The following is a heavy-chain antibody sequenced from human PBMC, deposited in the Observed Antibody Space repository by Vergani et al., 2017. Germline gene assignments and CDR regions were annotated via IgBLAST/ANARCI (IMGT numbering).Heavy chain of an antibody. CDR1: GGSINPSSSF. J-gene: IGHJ2*01. CDR2: INYVGRT. V-gene: IGHV4-39*01. CDR3: AGGRGDNWYFDL. Sequence: QLQLQESGPGLVKPSETLSLICTVSGGSINPSSSFWGWLGQSPGKGLEWIGSINYVGRTYYIPSLQSRATVFVDTSKNQFALNLTAVTAADTAVYYCAGGRGDNWYFDLWGRGTLVTVSS. D-gene: IGHD3-16*01.